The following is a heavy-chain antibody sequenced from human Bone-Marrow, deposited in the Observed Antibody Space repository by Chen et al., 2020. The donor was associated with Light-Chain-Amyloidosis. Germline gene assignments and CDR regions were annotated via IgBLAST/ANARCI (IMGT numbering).Heavy chain of an antibody. J-gene: IGHJ3*02. Sequence: EWVSTISGSGGSRYYGDSVKGRLTISRDISKNALFLQMNSLRAEDTAVYYCAKDISYDDILPGYPADAFDIWGQGTMVTVSS. CDR2: ISGSGGSR. V-gene: IGHV3-23*01. D-gene: IGHD3-9*01. CDR3: AKDISYDDILPGYPADAFDI.